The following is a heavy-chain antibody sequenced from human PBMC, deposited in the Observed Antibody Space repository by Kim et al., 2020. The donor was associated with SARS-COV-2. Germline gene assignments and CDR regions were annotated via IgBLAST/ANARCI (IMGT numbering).Heavy chain of an antibody. Sequence: GESLKISCKGSGYSFTSYWISWVRQMPGKGLEWMGRIDPSDSYTNYSPSFQGHVTISADKSIRTAYLPWSSLKGSDTAMYYCAAVYCTSTTCYHGAHFDHWGQGTLVTVSS. V-gene: IGHV5-10-1*01. CDR3: AAVYCTSTTCYHGAHFDH. CDR1: GYSFTSYW. D-gene: IGHD2-2*01. CDR2: IDPSDSYT. J-gene: IGHJ4*01.